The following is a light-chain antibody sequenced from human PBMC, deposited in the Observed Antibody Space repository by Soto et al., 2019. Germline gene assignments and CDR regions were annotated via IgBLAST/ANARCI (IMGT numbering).Light chain of an antibody. CDR2: AAS. CDR3: QKYNSAPLT. J-gene: IGKJ4*01. V-gene: IGKV1-27*01. CDR1: QGISNY. Sequence: DSRMKQSPSSVSASVGDRDTITCWASQGISNYLAWYQQKPGKVPKLLIYAASTLQSGVPSRFSGSGSGTDFTLTISSLQPEDVATYYCQKYNSAPLTFGGGTKVEIK.